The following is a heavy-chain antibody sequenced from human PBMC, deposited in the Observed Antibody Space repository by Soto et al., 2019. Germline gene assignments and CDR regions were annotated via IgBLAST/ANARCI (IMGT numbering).Heavy chain of an antibody. CDR3: ARLTEAERH. CDR1: GFIVSSSH. CDR2: LYNHGKT. J-gene: IGHJ4*02. Sequence: EVQLVESGGGLTQPGGSLRLSGVVSGFIVSSSHMIWVRQAPGKGLEGVSILYNHGKTNYVDSVKGRFTITRDNSKNTVYRQMHSLRVENTAVYYCARLTEAERHWGQGALVTVSS. V-gene: IGHV3-53*01. D-gene: IGHD1-1*01.